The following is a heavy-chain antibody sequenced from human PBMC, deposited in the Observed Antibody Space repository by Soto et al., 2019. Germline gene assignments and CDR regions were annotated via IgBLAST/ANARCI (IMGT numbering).Heavy chain of an antibody. CDR3: ARARDSNYAFYDYVWGSYRPHLFDY. Sequence: GASVKVSCKASGYTFTSYGISWVRQAPGQGLEWMGWISAYNGNTNYAQKLQGRVTMTTDTSTSTAYMELRSLRSDDTAVYYCARARDSNYAFYDYVWGSYRPHLFDYWGQGTLVTVSS. J-gene: IGHJ4*02. D-gene: IGHD3-16*02. CDR2: ISAYNGNT. V-gene: IGHV1-18*04. CDR1: GYTFTSYG.